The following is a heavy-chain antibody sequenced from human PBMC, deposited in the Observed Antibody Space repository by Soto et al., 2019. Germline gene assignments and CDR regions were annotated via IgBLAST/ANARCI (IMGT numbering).Heavy chain of an antibody. CDR1: GFTFSSYA. CDR3: TTDSYITIVIVRFDY. CDR2: IFSDGRGT. Sequence: GGSLRLSCAASGFTFSSYAMHWVRQAPGKGLEYVSSIFSDGRGTDYADSVKGRFAISRDDSKNMVYLQMNSLKTEDTAVYYCTTDSYITIVIVRFDYWGHGTLVTAPQ. D-gene: IGHD3-22*01. J-gene: IGHJ4*01. V-gene: IGHV3-64*02.